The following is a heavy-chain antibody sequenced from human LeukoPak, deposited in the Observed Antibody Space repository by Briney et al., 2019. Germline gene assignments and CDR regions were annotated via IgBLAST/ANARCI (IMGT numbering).Heavy chain of an antibody. J-gene: IGHJ3*02. CDR1: GYTFTSYA. V-gene: IGHV1-18*01. CDR3: ARGDLMVRGVIKYAFDI. CDR2: ISAYNGNT. D-gene: IGHD3-10*01. Sequence: ASVKVSCKASGYTFTSYAFRWVRQAPGQGLEWMGWISAYNGNTNYAQNLQGRVTMTTDTSTSTAYMELRSLRSDDTAVHYCARGDLMVRGVIKYAFDIWGQGTMVTVSS.